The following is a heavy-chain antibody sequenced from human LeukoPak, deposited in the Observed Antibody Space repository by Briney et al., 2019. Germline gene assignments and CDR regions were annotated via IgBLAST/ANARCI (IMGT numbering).Heavy chain of an antibody. CDR2: INHSGST. CDR1: GGSFSGYY. V-gene: IGHV4-34*01. CDR3: ARGKVGATGNWFDP. J-gene: IGHJ5*02. Sequence: SETLSLTCAVYGGSFSGYYWSWIRQPPRKGREWMGEINHSGSTTYNPSLKSRVTISVDTSKNQFSLKLSSVTAADTAVYYCARGKVGATGNWFDPWGQGTLVTVSS. D-gene: IGHD1-26*01.